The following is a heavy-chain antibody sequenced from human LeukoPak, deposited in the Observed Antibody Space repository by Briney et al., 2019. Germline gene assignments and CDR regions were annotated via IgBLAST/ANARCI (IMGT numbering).Heavy chain of an antibody. CDR2: IYYSGST. D-gene: IGHD3-10*01. Sequence: SETLSLTCTVSGGSISSYYWSWIRQPPGKGLEWIGYIYYSGSTNYNPSLRSRVTISVDTSKNQFSLKLSSVTAADTAVYYCARNNARGVTAAFDYWGQGTLVTVSS. CDR3: ARNNARGVTAAFDY. CDR1: GGSISSYY. V-gene: IGHV4-59*08. J-gene: IGHJ4*02.